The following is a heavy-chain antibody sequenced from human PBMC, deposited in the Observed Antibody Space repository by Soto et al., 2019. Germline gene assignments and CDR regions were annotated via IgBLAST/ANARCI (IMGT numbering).Heavy chain of an antibody. Sequence: QVQLVQSGAEVKKPGSSVKVSCKASGGTFSSYAISWVRQAPGXXLEWMGGIIPIFGTANYAQKFQGRVTXXXXXXXXXXXXXXXXXXXXXXXXXXXXXXXXXXXXXXXXXYGMDVWGQGTTVTVSS. CDR3: XXXXXXXXXXXXXXYGMDV. CDR2: IIPIFGTA. CDR1: GGTFSSYA. V-gene: IGHV1-69*01. J-gene: IGHJ6*02.